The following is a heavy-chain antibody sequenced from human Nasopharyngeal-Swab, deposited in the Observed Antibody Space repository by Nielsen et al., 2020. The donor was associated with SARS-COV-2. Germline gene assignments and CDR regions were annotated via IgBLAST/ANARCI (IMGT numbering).Heavy chain of an antibody. CDR1: GGSISSSSYY. Sequence: GSLRLSCTVSGGSISSSSYYWGWIRQPPGKGLEWIGSIYYSGGTYYNPSLKSRVTISVDTSKNQFSLKLSSVTAADTAVYYCARGLKSIAARQGLNWFDPWGQGTLVTVSS. CDR3: ARGLKSIAARQGLNWFDP. J-gene: IGHJ5*02. CDR2: IYYSGGT. V-gene: IGHV4-39*07. D-gene: IGHD6-6*01.